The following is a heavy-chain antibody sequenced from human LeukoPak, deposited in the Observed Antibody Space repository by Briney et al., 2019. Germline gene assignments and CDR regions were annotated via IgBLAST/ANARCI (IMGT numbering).Heavy chain of an antibody. CDR1: GGSISSYY. V-gene: IGHV4-59*08. CDR3: ARLDHPWDWFDP. J-gene: IGHJ5*02. CDR2: IYYSGST. Sequence: SETLSLTCTVSGGSISSYYWSWIRQPPGKGLEWIGYIYYSGSTNYNPSLKSRVTISVDTSKNQFSLKLSSVTAADTAVYYCARLDHPWDWFDPWGQGTLVTVSS. D-gene: IGHD1-14*01.